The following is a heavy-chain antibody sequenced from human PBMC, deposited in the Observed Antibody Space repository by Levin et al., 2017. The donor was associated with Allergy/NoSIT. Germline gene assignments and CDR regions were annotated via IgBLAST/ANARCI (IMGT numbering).Heavy chain of an antibody. D-gene: IGHD2-2*01. Sequence: GGSLRLSCKGSGYSFTSYWIGWVRQMPGKGLEWMGIIYPGDSDTRYSPSFQGQVTISADKSISTAYLQWSSLKASDTAMYYCARHQYGTASELDYWGQGTLVTVSS. J-gene: IGHJ4*02. CDR2: IYPGDSDT. CDR1: GYSFTSYW. CDR3: ARHQYGTASELDY. V-gene: IGHV5-51*01.